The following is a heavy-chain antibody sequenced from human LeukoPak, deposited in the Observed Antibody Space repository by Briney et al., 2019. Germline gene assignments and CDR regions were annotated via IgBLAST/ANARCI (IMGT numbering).Heavy chain of an antibody. V-gene: IGHV4-61*02. CDR3: ARALKAPLMRTSGFDY. CDR2: IYTGGST. J-gene: IGHJ4*02. Sequence: PSETLSLTCTVSGDSISSGSYYWSWIRQPAGKGLEWIGRIYTGGSTNYNPSLKSRVTISVDTSKNQFSLKVSSVTAADTAVYYCARALKAPLMRTSGFDYWGQGTLVTVSS. D-gene: IGHD3-16*01. CDR1: GDSISSGSYY.